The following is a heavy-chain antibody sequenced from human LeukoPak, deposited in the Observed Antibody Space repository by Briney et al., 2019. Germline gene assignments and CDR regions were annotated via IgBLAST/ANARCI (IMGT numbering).Heavy chain of an antibody. Sequence: ASVKVSCKASGYTFTSYYMHWVRQAPGQGLEWMGIINPRGGSTSYAQKFQGRVTMTRDTSTSTVYMELSSLRSEDTAVYYCARDGLIRGYSSGSHYYYMDVWGKGTTVTVSS. CDR1: GYTFTSYY. J-gene: IGHJ6*03. CDR2: INPRGGST. CDR3: ARDGLIRGYSSGSHYYYMDV. D-gene: IGHD5-18*01. V-gene: IGHV1-46*01.